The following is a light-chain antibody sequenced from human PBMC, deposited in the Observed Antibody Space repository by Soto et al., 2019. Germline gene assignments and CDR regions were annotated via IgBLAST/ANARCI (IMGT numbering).Light chain of an antibody. J-gene: IGLJ3*02. CDR3: QSYDRSLSGSV. CDR2: GST. CDR1: SSNIPNNY. V-gene: IGLV1-40*01. Sequence: QSVLTQPPSVSAAPGQRVTISCSGSSSNIPNNYVSWYQQLPGTGPKLLIYGSTNRPSGVPARFSGSKSGSSASLAITGLQAEDEADYYCQSYDRSLSGSVFGGGTQLTVL.